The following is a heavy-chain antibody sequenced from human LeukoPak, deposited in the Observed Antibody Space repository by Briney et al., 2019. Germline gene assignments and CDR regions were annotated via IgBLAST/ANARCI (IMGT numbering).Heavy chain of an antibody. D-gene: IGHD1-26*01. Sequence: PGGSPRLSCAASGFTVSSSYMSWVRQAPGKGLEWVSYINSRSSSIDYTDSVKGRFTISRENAKSSLYLQMNSLRAEDTAVYYCAREPPVGNEAFDVWGQGTMVTVSS. V-gene: IGHV3-48*04. CDR1: GFTVSSSY. J-gene: IGHJ3*01. CDR3: AREPPVGNEAFDV. CDR2: INSRSSSI.